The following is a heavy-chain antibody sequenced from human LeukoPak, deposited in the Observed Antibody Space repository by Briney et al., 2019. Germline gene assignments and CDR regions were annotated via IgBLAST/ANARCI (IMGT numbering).Heavy chain of an antibody. CDR2: IYYSGST. CDR3: ARRGYSYGYRFDY. Sequence: SETLSLTCAVYGGSFSGYYWSWIRQPPGKGLVWIGSIYYSGSTYYNPSLKSRVTISVYTSKNQFSLKLSSVTAADTAVYYCARRGYSYGYRFDYWGQGTLVTVSS. J-gene: IGHJ4*02. V-gene: IGHV4-34*01. CDR1: GGSFSGYY. D-gene: IGHD5-18*01.